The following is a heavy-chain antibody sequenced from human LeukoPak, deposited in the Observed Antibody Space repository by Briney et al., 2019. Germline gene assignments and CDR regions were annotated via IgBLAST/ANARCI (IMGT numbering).Heavy chain of an antibody. D-gene: IGHD5-18*01. CDR1: VGSISNYL. CDR3: ARRGKYTSGYRVTELGSGYSDY. V-gene: IGHV4-59*13. Sequence: SETLSLTCTVSVGSISNYLWTWIRQPPGRGVEWIGYKYYSGTTNHNPSLKSRVSMSVDTSKHQFSLKLSSVTAADTAVYYCARRGKYTSGYRVTELGSGYSDYWGQGTLVTVSS. J-gene: IGHJ4*02. CDR2: KYYSGTT.